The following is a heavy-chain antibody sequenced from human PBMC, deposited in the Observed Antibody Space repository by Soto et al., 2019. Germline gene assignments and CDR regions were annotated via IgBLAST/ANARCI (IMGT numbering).Heavy chain of an antibody. CDR3: ARRSGGSYLLELDAFDI. Sequence: GESLKISCKGSGYSFTSYWIGWVRQMPGKGLEWMGIIYPGDSDTRYSPSFQGQVTISADKSISTAYLQWSSLKASDTAMYYCARRSGGSYLLELDAFDIWGQGTMVTVSS. V-gene: IGHV5-51*01. CDR1: GYSFTSYW. CDR2: IYPGDSDT. J-gene: IGHJ3*02. D-gene: IGHD1-26*01.